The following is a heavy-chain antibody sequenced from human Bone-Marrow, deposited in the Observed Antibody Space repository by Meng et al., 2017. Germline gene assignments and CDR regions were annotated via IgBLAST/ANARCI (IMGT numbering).Heavy chain of an antibody. V-gene: IGHV3-66*02. Sequence: GEALKISCAASGFTVSSNYMSWVRQAPGKGLEWGSVIYSGGSTYYADTVKGRFTISRDNSKNTLYLQMNSLRAEDTAVYYCARGGKYGDYLNWGQGTLVTVSS. D-gene: IGHD4-17*01. CDR3: ARGGKYGDYLN. J-gene: IGHJ4*02. CDR1: GFTVSSNY. CDR2: IYSGGST.